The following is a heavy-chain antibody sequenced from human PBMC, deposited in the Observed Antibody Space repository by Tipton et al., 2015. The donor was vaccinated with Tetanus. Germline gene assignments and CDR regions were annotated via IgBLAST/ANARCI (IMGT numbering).Heavy chain of an antibody. D-gene: IGHD4-17*01. V-gene: IGHV4-39*01. Sequence: TLSLTCTVSGGSISSSYYYWGWIRQPPGKGLEWIGSLDYSGNTYYNSSLMSRVTISVDTSKNQFSLRLNSVTAVDTAVYYCARCNDYGSLTPIGLWGPGTRVTVSS. CDR1: GGSISSSYYY. CDR3: ARCNDYGSLTPIGL. CDR2: LDYSGNT. J-gene: IGHJ5*02.